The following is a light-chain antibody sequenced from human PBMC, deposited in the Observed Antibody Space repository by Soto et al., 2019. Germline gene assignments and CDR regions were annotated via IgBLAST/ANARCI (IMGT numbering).Light chain of an antibody. Sequence: QSVLTQPPSASGTPGQRVTISCSGSSSNIGSNTVSWYQQLPGTAPELLLYSDDQRPSGVPDRFSGSKSGTSASLAISGLQSEDEADYYCATWDDSLSGYVFGTGTKLTVL. CDR2: SDD. CDR3: ATWDDSLSGYV. CDR1: SSNIGSNT. J-gene: IGLJ1*01. V-gene: IGLV1-44*01.